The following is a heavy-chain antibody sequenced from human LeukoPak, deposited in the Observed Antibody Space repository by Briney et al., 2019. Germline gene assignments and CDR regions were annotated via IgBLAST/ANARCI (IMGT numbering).Heavy chain of an antibody. J-gene: IGHJ4*02. CDR1: GLTFGDYG. V-gene: IGHV3-49*04. CDR2: IQSKTYGEGT. D-gene: IGHD2-2*01. Sequence: GGSLRLSCTPSGLTFGDYGMSWVRQAPGKGLEWVSFIQSKTYGEGTMYAASVRGRFTISRDDSRSTAYLQMNSLRTEDTAVYYCTASDHLYCSSSSCHFDYWGQGTLVTVAS. CDR3: TASDHLYCSSSSCHFDY.